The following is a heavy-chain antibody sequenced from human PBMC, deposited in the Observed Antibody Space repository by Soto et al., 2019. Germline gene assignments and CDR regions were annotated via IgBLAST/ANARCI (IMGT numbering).Heavy chain of an antibody. J-gene: IGHJ4*02. CDR2: IIPIFGTA. CDR1: GGTFSSYA. Sequence: SVKVSCKASGGTFSSYAISWVRQAPGQGLEWMGGIIPIFGTANYAQKFQGRVTITADESTSTAYMELSSLRSEDTAVYYCARTDSKDGHFDYWGQGTLVTVSS. CDR3: ARTDSKDGHFDY. V-gene: IGHV1-69*13. D-gene: IGHD4-4*01.